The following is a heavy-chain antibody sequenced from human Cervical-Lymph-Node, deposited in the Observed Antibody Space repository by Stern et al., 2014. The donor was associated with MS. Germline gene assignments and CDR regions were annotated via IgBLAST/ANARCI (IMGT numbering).Heavy chain of an antibody. D-gene: IGHD1-26*01. J-gene: IGHJ4*02. Sequence: QLVQSGPGLVKSSETLSLTCTVSGGSLNSHYWNWIRQSPGKGLEWIGYIYYTGITTYNPSLQSRVTMSVDTSKNQFSLKVTSVTASDTAVYYCARGHGSYSRDFDFWGQGALVSVSS. CDR2: IYYTGIT. CDR3: ARGHGSYSRDFDF. CDR1: GGSLNSHY. V-gene: IGHV4-59*08.